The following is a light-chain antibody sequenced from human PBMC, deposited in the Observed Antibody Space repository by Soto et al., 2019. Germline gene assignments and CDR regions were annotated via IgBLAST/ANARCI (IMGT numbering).Light chain of an antibody. CDR3: QQYEDLPLT. Sequence: DIPLTQSPSSLSASVGDRATITCQSSQDINNYLNWYQQKPGKAPKLLIFDASSVETGVPSRYSGSGSGTHFTFTISSLEPEDIATYHCQQYEDLPLTFGGGTRVELK. CDR2: DAS. CDR1: QDINNY. V-gene: IGKV1-33*01. J-gene: IGKJ4*01.